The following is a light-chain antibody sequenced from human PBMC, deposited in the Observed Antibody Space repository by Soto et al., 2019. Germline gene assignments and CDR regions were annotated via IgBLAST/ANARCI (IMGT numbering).Light chain of an antibody. J-gene: IGKJ1*01. CDR3: QHYNSYSEA. V-gene: IGKV1-5*03. CDR1: QTISSW. CDR2: KAS. Sequence: MTQSPSTLSGSVGDRVTITYRASQTISSWLAWYQQKPGKAPKLLIYKASTLKSGVPSRFSGSGSGTEFTLTISSLQPDDFATYYCQHYNSYSEAFSQGTKVDI.